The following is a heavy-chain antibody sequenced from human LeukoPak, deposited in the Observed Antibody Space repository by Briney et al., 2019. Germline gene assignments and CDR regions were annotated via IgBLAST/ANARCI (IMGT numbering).Heavy chain of an antibody. D-gene: IGHD3-9*01. V-gene: IGHV1-18*01. CDR2: ISAYNGNT. J-gene: IGHJ4*02. Sequence: WASVKVSCKASGYTFTSYGISWVRQAPGQGLEWMGWISAYNGNTNYAQKLQGRVTMTTDTSTSTAYMELRSLRSDDTAVYYCARAPYYDILTGYYRYYFDYWGQGTLVTVSS. CDR3: ARAPYYDILTGYYRYYFDY. CDR1: GYTFTSYG.